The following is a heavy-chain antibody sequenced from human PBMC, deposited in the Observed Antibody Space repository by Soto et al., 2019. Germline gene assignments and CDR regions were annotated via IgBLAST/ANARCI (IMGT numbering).Heavy chain of an antibody. J-gene: IGHJ4*02. V-gene: IGHV4-61*01. D-gene: IGHD1-20*01. Sequence: PSETLSLTCTVSGGSVSSGSYYWSWIRQPPGKGLEWIGYIYYSGSTNYNPSLKSRVTISEGTSKNQFSLRLRSVTAADTAVYYCARDSGITGTFDYWGQGTLVTVSS. CDR1: GGSVSSGSYY. CDR3: ARDSGITGTFDY. CDR2: IYYSGST.